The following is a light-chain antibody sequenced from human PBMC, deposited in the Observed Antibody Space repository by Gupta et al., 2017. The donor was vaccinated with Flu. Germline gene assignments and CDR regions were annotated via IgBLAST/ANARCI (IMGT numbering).Light chain of an antibody. CDR1: QSVLYGPNNKKY. J-gene: IGKJ5*01. CDR2: WAS. V-gene: IGKV4-1*01. CDR3: QQYYTTPVT. Sequence: DLVMTHSTESLSVSLGESATINCNSSQSVLYGPNNKKYLAWYQKKPGQPPKLLIYWASTRESGVPDRFSGSGSGTDFTLTISSLQAEDVAVYYCQQYYTTPVTFGQGTRLEIK.